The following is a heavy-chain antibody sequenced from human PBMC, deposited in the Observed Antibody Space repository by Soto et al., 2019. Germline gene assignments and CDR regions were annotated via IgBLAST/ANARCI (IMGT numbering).Heavy chain of an antibody. CDR3: AKDRRAGGNYGFYSDF. J-gene: IGHJ4*02. CDR2: SSATGAGT. D-gene: IGHD1-7*01. CDR1: GFTFSSYG. Sequence: EVQLLESGGGLVQPGGSLRLSCAASGFTFSSYGMTWVRQAPGKGLEWVSFSSATGAGTYYADSVKGRFTISRDNSKNTLYLQMTSLRAXXXXXXXCAKDRRAGGNYGFYSDFWGXXALVIVSS. V-gene: IGHV3-23*01.